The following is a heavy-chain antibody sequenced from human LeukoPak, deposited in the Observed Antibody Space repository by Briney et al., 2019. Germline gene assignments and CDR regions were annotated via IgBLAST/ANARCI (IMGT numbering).Heavy chain of an antibody. J-gene: IGHJ4*02. CDR2: IYYSGST. CDR3: ARFIAVADIYYFDY. CDR1: GGSISSSSYY. V-gene: IGHV4-39*01. Sequence: PSETLSLTCTVSGGSISSSSYYWGWIRQPPGKGLEWIGSIYYSGSTYYNPSLKSRVTISVDTSKSQFSLKLSSVTAADTAVYYCARFIAVADIYYFDYWGQGTLVTVSS. D-gene: IGHD6-19*01.